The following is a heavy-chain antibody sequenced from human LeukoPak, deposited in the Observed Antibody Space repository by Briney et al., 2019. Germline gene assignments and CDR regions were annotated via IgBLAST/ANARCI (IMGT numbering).Heavy chain of an antibody. V-gene: IGHV1-8*01. J-gene: IGHJ6*03. D-gene: IGHD6-13*01. CDR3: ARDPPSSSWYGGHYYYYYMDV. CDR1: GYTFASYY. Sequence: ASVKVSCKASGYTFASYYMHWVRQAPGQGLEWMGWMNPNSGNTGYAQKFQGRVTITRNTSISTAYMELSSLRSEDTAVYYCARDPPSSSWYGGHYYYYYMDVWGKGTTVTVSS. CDR2: MNPNSGNT.